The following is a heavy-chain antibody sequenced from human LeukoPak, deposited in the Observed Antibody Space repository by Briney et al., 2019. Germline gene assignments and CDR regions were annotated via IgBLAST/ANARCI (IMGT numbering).Heavy chain of an antibody. CDR3: ARDLYPRSADDAFDI. V-gene: IGHV1-18*01. CDR1: GYTFTSYG. J-gene: IGHJ3*02. CDR2: ISAYNGNT. Sequence: ASVKVSCKASGYTFTSYGISWVRQAPGQGLEWMGWISAYNGNTNYAQKLQGRVTMTTDTSTSTAYMGLRSLRSDDTAVYYCARDLYPRSADDAFDIWGQGTMVTVSS. D-gene: IGHD2-15*01.